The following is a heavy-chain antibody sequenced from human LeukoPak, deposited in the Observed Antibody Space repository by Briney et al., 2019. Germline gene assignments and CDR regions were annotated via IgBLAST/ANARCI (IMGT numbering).Heavy chain of an antibody. D-gene: IGHD6-13*01. Sequence: GGSLRLPCAASGFTFSSYAMSWVRQAPGKGLEWVSAISGSGGSTYYGDSVKGRFTISRDNSKNTLYLQMNSLRAEDTAVYYCAVGIAATIKRDYYFDYWGQGTLLTVSS. J-gene: IGHJ4*02. CDR2: ISGSGGST. V-gene: IGHV3-23*01. CDR1: GFTFSSYA. CDR3: AVGIAATIKRDYYFDY.